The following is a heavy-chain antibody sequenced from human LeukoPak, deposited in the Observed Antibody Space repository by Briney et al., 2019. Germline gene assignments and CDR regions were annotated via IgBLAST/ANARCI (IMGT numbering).Heavy chain of an antibody. Sequence: ASVKVSCKASGYTFTSYYMHWVRQAPGQGLEWMGIINPSGGSTSYAQKFQGRVTMTRDTSTSTAYMELSSLRSEDTAVYYCARQKYDSSAKRPPTLDYWGQGTLVTVSS. J-gene: IGHJ4*02. CDR2: INPSGGST. CDR3: ARQKYDSSAKRPPTLDY. D-gene: IGHD3-22*01. CDR1: GYTFTSYY. V-gene: IGHV1-46*01.